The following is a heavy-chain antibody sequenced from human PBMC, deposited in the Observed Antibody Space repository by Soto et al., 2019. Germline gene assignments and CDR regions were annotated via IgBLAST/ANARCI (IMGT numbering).Heavy chain of an antibody. CDR3: AKDTTMIVVVLFDY. D-gene: IGHD3-22*01. J-gene: IGHJ4*02. CDR1: GFTFSSYA. V-gene: IGHV3-23*01. CDR2: ISGSGGST. Sequence: EVQLLESGGGLVQPGGSLRLSCAASGFTFSSYAMSWVRQAPGQGLEWGSAISGSGGSTYYADSVKGRFTISRDNSKNTLYLQMNSLRAEDTAVYYCAKDTTMIVVVLFDYWGQGTLVSVSS.